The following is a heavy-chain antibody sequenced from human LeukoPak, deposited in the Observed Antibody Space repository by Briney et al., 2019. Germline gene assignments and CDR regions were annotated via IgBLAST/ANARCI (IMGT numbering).Heavy chain of an antibody. Sequence: ASEKVSCKSSVYTFSSYGISWVRHAPGQALEWIGWIIAYNGNTNYAQKLQGRVTMTTDTSTSTAYMEVRSLRSDDTAVYYWARSVTQCGMDVWGQGTTVTVSS. CDR3: ARSVTQCGMDV. V-gene: IGHV1-18*01. CDR2: IIAYNGNT. CDR1: VYTFSSYG. D-gene: IGHD4-17*01. J-gene: IGHJ6*02.